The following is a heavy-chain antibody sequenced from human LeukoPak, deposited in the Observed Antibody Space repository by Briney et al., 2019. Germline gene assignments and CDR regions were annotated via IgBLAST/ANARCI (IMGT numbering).Heavy chain of an antibody. V-gene: IGHV1-69*13. Sequence: SVKVSCKASGGTFSSYAISWVRQAPGQGLEWMGGIIPIFGTANHAQKFQGRVTITADESTSTAYMELSSLRSEDTAVYYCARAGDMITFGDPYNWFDPWGQGTLVTVSS. CDR1: GGTFSSYA. CDR3: ARAGDMITFGDPYNWFDP. CDR2: IIPIFGTA. J-gene: IGHJ5*02. D-gene: IGHD3-16*01.